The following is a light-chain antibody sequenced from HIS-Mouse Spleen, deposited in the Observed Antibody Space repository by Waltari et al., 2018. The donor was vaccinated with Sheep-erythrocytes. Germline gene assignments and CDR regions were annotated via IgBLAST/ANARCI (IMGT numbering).Light chain of an antibody. CDR1: SSDVGGHNH. J-gene: IGLJ1*01. CDR2: DVS. Sequence: QSALTQPASVSGSPGQSITISCTGTSSDVGGHNHVSWYQQHPGKAPKLMIYDVSKRPSGVPDRFSGSKSGNTASLTISGLQAEDEADYYCCSYAGSYNHVFATGTKVTVL. CDR3: CSYAGSYNHV. V-gene: IGLV2-11*01.